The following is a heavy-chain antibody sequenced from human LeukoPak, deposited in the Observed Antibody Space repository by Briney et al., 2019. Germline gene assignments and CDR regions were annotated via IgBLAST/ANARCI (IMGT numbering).Heavy chain of an antibody. CDR2: IFYNGGP. J-gene: IGHJ3*02. CDR1: GDSITNSNYY. CDR3: ASYSGIYSAFEI. V-gene: IGHV4-39*07. Sequence: PSETLSLTCTASGDSITNSNYYWGWVRQSPGRGLEWLGNIFYNGGPYYNPSFKSRVVISVDTSKNHFSLTLNAVTAAGTAVYHCASYSGIYSAFEIWSQGTLVTVSS. D-gene: IGHD1-26*01.